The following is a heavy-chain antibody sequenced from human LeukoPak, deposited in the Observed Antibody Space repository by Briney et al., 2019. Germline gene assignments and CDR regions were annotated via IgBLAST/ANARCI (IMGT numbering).Heavy chain of an antibody. CDR2: INPNSGGT. J-gene: IGHJ4*02. CDR3: AYLAAGYFDY. V-gene: IGHV1-2*02. Sequence: DSVKVSCKASGYTFTGYYMHWVRQAHGQGLEWMGSINPNSGGTNYAQKFQGRVTMTRDTSISTAYMELSRLRSDDTAVYYCAYLAAGYFDYWGQGTLVTVSS. CDR1: GYTFTGYY. D-gene: IGHD6-25*01.